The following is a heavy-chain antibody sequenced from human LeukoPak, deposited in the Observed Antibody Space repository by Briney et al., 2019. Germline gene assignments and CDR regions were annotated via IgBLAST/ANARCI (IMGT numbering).Heavy chain of an antibody. CDR3: ASGYCSSTSCYIVWAFDY. Sequence: ASVKVSCKVSGYTLTELSMHWVRQAPGKGLEWMGGFDPGDGETIYAQKFQGRVTMTEDTSTDTAYMELSSLRSEDTAVYYCASGYCSSTSCYIVWAFDYWGQGTLVTVSS. V-gene: IGHV1-24*01. J-gene: IGHJ4*02. CDR2: FDPGDGET. CDR1: GYTLTELS. D-gene: IGHD2-2*02.